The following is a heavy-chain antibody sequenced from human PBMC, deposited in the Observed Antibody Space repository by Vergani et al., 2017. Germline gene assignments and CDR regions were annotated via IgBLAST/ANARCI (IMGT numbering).Heavy chain of an antibody. Sequence: QVQLVQSGAEVKKPGSSVKVSCKASGGTFSSYTISWVRQAPGQGLEWMGRIIPIRGIANYAQKFQGRVTITADKSTSTAYMELSSLRSEDTAVYYCARAAAGNYYYYGMNVWGQGTTVTVSS. CDR3: ARAAAGNYYYYGMNV. V-gene: IGHV1-69*02. CDR2: IIPIRGIA. J-gene: IGHJ6*02. D-gene: IGHD6-13*01. CDR1: GGTFSSYT.